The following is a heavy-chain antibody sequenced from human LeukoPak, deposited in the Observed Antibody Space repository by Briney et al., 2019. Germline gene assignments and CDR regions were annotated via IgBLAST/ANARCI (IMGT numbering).Heavy chain of an antibody. CDR3: VRDRNYYDSSGSFDY. J-gene: IGHJ4*02. D-gene: IGHD3-22*01. CDR2: IYYSGST. Sequence: GSLRLSCAASGFSVSSNYMSWIRQPAGKGLEWIGYIYYSGSTNYNPSLKSRVTISVDTSKNQFSLKLSSVTAADTAVYYCVRDRNYYDSSGSFDYWGQGTLVTVSS. CDR1: GFSVSSNY. V-gene: IGHV4-59*02.